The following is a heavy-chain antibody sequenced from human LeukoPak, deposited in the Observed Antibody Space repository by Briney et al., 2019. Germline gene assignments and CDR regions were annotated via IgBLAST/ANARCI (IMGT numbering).Heavy chain of an antibody. CDR3: ARRRITMVRGVDWFDP. V-gene: IGHV4-34*01. J-gene: IGHJ5*02. Sequence: PSETLSLTCAVYGGSFSGYYWSWIRQPPGKGLDWIGEINHSGSTNYNPSLKSRVTISVDTSKNQFSLKLSSVTAADTAVYYCARRRITMVRGVDWFDPWGQGTLVTVSS. CDR2: INHSGST. CDR1: GGSFSGYY. D-gene: IGHD3-10*01.